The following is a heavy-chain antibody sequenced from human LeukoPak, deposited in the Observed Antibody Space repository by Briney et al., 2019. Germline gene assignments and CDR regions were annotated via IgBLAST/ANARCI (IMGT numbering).Heavy chain of an antibody. V-gene: IGHV3-7*01. CDR3: AREARGYSGYDIDY. CDR1: GFTFSSYW. D-gene: IGHD5-12*01. CDR2: IKQDGSEK. Sequence: GGSLRLSCAASGFTFSSYWMSWVRQAPGKGLEWVANIKQDGSEKYYVDSVKGRFTISRDNAKNSLYLQMNSLRAEDTAVYYCAREARGYSGYDIDYWGQGTLVTVSS. J-gene: IGHJ4*02.